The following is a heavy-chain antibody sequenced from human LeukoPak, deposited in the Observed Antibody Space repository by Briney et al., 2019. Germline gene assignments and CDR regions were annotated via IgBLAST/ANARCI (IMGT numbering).Heavy chain of an antibody. CDR3: ARAPITSPFYFDY. J-gene: IGHJ4*02. V-gene: IGHV3-20*04. D-gene: IGHD2-2*01. Sequence: GGSLRLSCTASGFAFDDHGMSWVRHAPGKGLEWVSGINWDGGSTGYADPLRGRSAISRDNAKNSMYLQMDSLRAEDTALYYCARAPITSPFYFDYWGQGTLVTVSS. CDR1: GFAFDDHG. CDR2: INWDGGST.